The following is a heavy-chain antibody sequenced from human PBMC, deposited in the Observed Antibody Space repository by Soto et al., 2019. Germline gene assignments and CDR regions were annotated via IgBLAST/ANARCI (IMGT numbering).Heavy chain of an antibody. CDR1: GFTFSSYA. V-gene: IGHV3-23*01. CDR3: AKAGYDILPGYLVHYYYYGMDV. CDR2: ISGSGGST. Sequence: EVQLLESGGGLVQPGGSLRLSCAASGFTFSSYAMSWVRQAPGKGLEWVSVISGSGGSTYYADSVKGRFTISRDNSKNTLYLQMNTLRAEDTAVYYCAKAGYDILPGYLVHYYYYGMDVWGQGTTVTVSS. D-gene: IGHD3-9*01. J-gene: IGHJ6*02.